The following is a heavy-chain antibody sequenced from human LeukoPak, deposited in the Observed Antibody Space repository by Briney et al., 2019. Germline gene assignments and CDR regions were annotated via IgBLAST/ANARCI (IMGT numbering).Heavy chain of an antibody. J-gene: IGHJ3*02. V-gene: IGHV3-21*01. Sequence: GGSLRLSCAASGFTFSSYSMNWVRQAPGKGLEWVSSISSSSSYIYYADSVKGRFTISRDYAKNSLYLQMNSLRAEDTAVYYCARDSSKRLGAFDIWGQGTMVTFSS. CDR2: ISSSSSYI. D-gene: IGHD5-24*01. CDR3: ARDSSKRLGAFDI. CDR1: GFTFSSYS.